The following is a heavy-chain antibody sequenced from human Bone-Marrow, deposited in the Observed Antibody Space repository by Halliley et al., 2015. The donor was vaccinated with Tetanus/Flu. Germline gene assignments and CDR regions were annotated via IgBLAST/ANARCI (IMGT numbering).Heavy chain of an antibody. CDR1: GGSVSSGSHY. CDR2: IYYSGST. Sequence: TLSLTCTVSGGSVSSGSHYWSWMRQPPGKGLEWIGNIYYSGSTNYEPSLKSRVTISLDTSKHQFSLKLNSLTAADTAVYFCARVNLGGADQIDYWGQGTLVTVSS. CDR3: ARVNLGGADQIDY. J-gene: IGHJ4*02. D-gene: IGHD3-16*01. V-gene: IGHV4-61*01.